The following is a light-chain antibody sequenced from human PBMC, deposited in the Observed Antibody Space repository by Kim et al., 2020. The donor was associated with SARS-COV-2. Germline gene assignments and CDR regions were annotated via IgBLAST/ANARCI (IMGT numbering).Light chain of an antibody. CDR3: LLYYGGAWV. J-gene: IGLJ3*02. Sequence: PGRTVTLTCASSTGAVTSAYYPNWFRQIPGQAPRALIYSTNNRHSWTPARFSGSLLGGKAALTVSGAQPEDEAAYYCLLYYGGAWVFGGGTQLTVL. CDR1: TGAVTSAYY. CDR2: STN. V-gene: IGLV7-43*01.